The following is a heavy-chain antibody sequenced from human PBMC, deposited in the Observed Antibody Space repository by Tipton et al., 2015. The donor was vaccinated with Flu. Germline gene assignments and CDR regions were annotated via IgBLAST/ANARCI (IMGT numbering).Heavy chain of an antibody. Sequence: TLSLTCTVSGGSISSSSYYWGWIRQPPGKGLEWIGSIYYSGSTYYNPSLKSRVTISVDTSKNQFSLKLSSVTAADTAVYYCVRRYQGVFDYWGQGTLVTVSS. D-gene: IGHD2-2*01. CDR1: GGSISSSSYY. CDR3: VRRYQGVFDY. J-gene: IGHJ4*02. CDR2: IYYSGST. V-gene: IGHV4-39*01.